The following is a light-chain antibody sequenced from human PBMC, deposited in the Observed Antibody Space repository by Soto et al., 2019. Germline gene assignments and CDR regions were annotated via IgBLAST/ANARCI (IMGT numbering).Light chain of an antibody. V-gene: IGKV3-11*01. CDR2: DAS. CDR1: QSVSSY. J-gene: IGKJ2*01. CDR3: QQRSNWPPYT. Sequence: EIVLTQSPATLSLSPGERATLSCRASQSVSSYLAWYQQKPGQAPRLVIYDASNSATGIPARFSGSGSGTDFTLTISSLEPEDFAVYYGQQRSNWPPYTFGQGTKLEIK.